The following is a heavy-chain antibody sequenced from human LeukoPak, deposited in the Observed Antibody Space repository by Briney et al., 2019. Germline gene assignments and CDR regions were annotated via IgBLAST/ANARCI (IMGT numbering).Heavy chain of an antibody. D-gene: IGHD3-9*01. CDR3: ARGPGYYSYY. CDR1: GFTFSSYW. V-gene: IGHV3-74*01. Sequence: GGSLRLSCAASGFTFSSYWMHWVRQAPGKGRVWVSRINSDGSSTSYADSVKGRFTISRDNAKNTLYLQMNSLRAEDTAVYYCARGPGYYSYYWGQGTLVTVSS. CDR2: INSDGSST. J-gene: IGHJ4*02.